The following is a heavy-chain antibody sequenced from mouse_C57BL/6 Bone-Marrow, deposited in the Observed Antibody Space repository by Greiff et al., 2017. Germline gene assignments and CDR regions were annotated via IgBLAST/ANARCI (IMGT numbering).Heavy chain of an antibody. D-gene: IGHD2-5*01. CDR1: GYTFTSYW. CDR3: ARPVYSNDWYFDV. V-gene: IGHV1-55*01. J-gene: IGHJ1*03. Sequence: QVQLKQPGAELVKPGASVKMSCKASGYTFTSYWLTWVKQRPGQGLEWIGAIYPGSGSPNYNEKFKSKAALTVDTSSSTAYIQLSSLTSEASAVYYFARPVYSNDWYFDVWGTGTTVSVSS. CDR2: IYPGSGSP.